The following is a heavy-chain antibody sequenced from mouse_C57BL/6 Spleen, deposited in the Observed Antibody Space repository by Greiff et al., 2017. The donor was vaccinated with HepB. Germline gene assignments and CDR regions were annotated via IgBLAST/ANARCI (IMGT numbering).Heavy chain of an antibody. V-gene: IGHV14-2*01. CDR1: GFNIKDYY. J-gene: IGHJ3*01. D-gene: IGHD1-3*01. CDR2: IDPEDGET. CDR3: AEEGASSDPFAY. Sequence: EVQLQQSGAELVKPGASVKLSCTASGFNIKDYYMHWVKQRTEQGLEWIGRIDPEDGETKYAPKFQGKATITADTSSNKAYLQLSSLPSEDPAFYYCAEEGASSDPFAYWGQGTLVTVSA.